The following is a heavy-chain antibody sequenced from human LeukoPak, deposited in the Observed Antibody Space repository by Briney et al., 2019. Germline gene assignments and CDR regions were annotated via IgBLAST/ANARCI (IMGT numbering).Heavy chain of an antibody. D-gene: IGHD6-13*01. CDR2: IYSGGST. J-gene: IGHJ4*02. Sequence: GGSLRLSCAASGFTVSSNYMSWVRQAPGKGLEWVSVIYSGGSTYYADSVKGRFTISRDNSKNTLYLQMNSLRAEDTAVYYCAKERGSGWYSIDYWGQGTLVTVSS. CDR1: GFTVSSNY. V-gene: IGHV3-66*01. CDR3: AKERGSGWYSIDY.